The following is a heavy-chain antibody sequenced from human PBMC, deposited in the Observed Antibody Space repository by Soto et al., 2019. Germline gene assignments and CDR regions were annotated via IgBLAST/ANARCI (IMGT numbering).Heavy chain of an antibody. D-gene: IGHD3-16*02. CDR2: INHSGST. V-gene: IGHV4-34*01. Sequence: SETLSLTCAVYGGSFSGYYWSWIRQPPGKGLEWIGEINHSGSTNYNPSLKSRVTISVDTSKNQFSLKLSSVTAADTAVYYCARGKKDYIWGSYRYIGAFDIWGQGTMVTVS. J-gene: IGHJ3*02. CDR3: ARGKKDYIWGSYRYIGAFDI. CDR1: GGSFSGYY.